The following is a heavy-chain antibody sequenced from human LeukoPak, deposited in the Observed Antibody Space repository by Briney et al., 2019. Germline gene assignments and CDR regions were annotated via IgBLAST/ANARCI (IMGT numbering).Heavy chain of an antibody. Sequence: SVKVSCKASGDTFIPYTFSWVRQAPGQGLEWIGRIIPSLDVANYAQKFQGRATLSVDRDTATTYMEVTSLRSEDTAIYYCARDHCSPGTCLGGHWGQGTLVTVSS. CDR3: ARDHCSPGTCLGGH. CDR1: GDTFIPYT. J-gene: IGHJ4*02. D-gene: IGHD2-15*01. CDR2: IIPSLDVA. V-gene: IGHV1-69*04.